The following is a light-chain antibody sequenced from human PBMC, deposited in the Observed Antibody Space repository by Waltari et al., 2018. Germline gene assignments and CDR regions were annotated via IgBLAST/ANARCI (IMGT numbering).Light chain of an antibody. CDR1: PSVLYSSNNKNY. CDR3: QQYYSTLLT. J-gene: IGKJ5*01. CDR2: WAS. Sequence: DIVMTQSPDSLAVSLGERATINCKSSPSVLYSSNNKNYLAWYQQKPGQPPKLLIYWASTRESGVPDRFSGSGSGTDFTLTISSLQAEDVAVYYCQQYYSTLLTFGQGTRLEIK. V-gene: IGKV4-1*01.